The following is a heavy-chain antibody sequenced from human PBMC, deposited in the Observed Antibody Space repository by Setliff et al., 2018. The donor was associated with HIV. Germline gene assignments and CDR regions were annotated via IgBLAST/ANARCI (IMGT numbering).Heavy chain of an antibody. J-gene: IGHJ4*02. V-gene: IGHV2-5*02. CDR2: IFWDETK. Sequence: GSGPTLANPTQTLTLTCTFSGFTLSPGGVGVGWIRQPPGKALEWLALIFWDETKRYSPSLKNRPTITKDTSKNQVVLTMTNMDPVDTATYYCAHASGYTYFDWGQGTLVTVSS. CDR3: AHASGYTYFD. D-gene: IGHD5-12*01. CDR1: GFTLSPGGVG.